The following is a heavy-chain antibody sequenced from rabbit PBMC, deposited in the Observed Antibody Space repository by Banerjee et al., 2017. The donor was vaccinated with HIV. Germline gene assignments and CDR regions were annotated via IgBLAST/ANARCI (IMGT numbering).Heavy chain of an antibody. Sequence: QEQLVESGGGLVQPEGSLTLTCTASGFSFSNNYYMCWVRQAPGKGLEWIACIHAGGSGRTWYASWAKGRFTISKTSSTTVTLQMTSLTAADTATYFCARDLAGVIGWNFNFWGPGTLVTVS. CDR1: GFSFSNNYY. V-gene: IGHV1S45*01. CDR2: IHAGGSGRT. D-gene: IGHD4-1*01. CDR3: ARDLAGVIGWNFNF. J-gene: IGHJ4*01.